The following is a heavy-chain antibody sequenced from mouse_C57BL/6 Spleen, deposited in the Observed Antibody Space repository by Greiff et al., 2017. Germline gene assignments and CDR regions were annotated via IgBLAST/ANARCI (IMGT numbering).Heavy chain of an antibody. Sequence: VQLQESGPELVKPGASVKISCKASGYAFSSSWMNWVKQRPGKGLEWIGRIYPGDGDTNYNGKFKGKATLTADKSSSTAYMQLSSLTSEDSAVYFCARGYGSSAFACWGQGTLVTVSA. D-gene: IGHD1-1*01. CDR1: GYAFSSSW. V-gene: IGHV1-82*01. CDR3: ARGYGSSAFAC. J-gene: IGHJ3*01. CDR2: IYPGDGDT.